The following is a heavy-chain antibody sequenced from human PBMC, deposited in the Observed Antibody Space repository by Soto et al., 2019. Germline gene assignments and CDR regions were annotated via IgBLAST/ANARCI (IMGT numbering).Heavy chain of an antibody. CDR2: ISSSGTSA. CDR3: ARDRGAVTGPYFDY. CDR1: GFTFSAYY. V-gene: IGHV3-11*05. J-gene: IGHJ4*02. D-gene: IGHD6-19*01. Sequence: QVQLEESGGGLVKPGGSLRLSCAASGFTFSAYYMSWIRQAPGKGLEYISYISSSGTSANYADSVKGRFTISRDNAKNSLYLQMNSLRAEDTAVYYYARDRGAVTGPYFDYWRQGALVNVSS.